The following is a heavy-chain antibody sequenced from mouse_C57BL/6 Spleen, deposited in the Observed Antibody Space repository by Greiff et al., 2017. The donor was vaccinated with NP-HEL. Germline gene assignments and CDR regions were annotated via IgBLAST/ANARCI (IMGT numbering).Heavy chain of an antibody. J-gene: IGHJ3*01. V-gene: IGHV1-22*01. CDR3: ACGGAY. Sequence: VQLQQSGPELVKPGASVKVSCKASGYTFTDYNMHWVKQRHGKGLEWIGHINPYNGGTSYNHKFKGKATLTVNKSSSTAYMELRSLASEDSAVYYYACGGAYWGQGTLVTVSA. CDR2: INPYNGGT. CDR1: GYTFTDYN.